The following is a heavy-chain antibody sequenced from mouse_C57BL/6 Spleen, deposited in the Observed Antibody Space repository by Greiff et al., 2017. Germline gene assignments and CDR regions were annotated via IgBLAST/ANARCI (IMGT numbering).Heavy chain of an antibody. CDR2: IDPETGGT. D-gene: IGHD1-1*01. J-gene: IGHJ3*01. V-gene: IGHV1-15*01. Sequence: QVQLQQSGAELVRPGASVTLSCKASGYTFTDYEMHWVKQTPVHGLEWIGAIDPETGGTAYNQKFKGKAILTADKSSSTAYMELRSLTSEDSAVYYCTRGDYYWGFAYWGQGTLVTVSA. CDR1: GYTFTDYE. CDR3: TRGDYYWGFAY.